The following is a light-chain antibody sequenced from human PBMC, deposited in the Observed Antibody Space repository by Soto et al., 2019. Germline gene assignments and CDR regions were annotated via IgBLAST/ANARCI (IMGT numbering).Light chain of an antibody. J-gene: IGLJ1*01. CDR1: SSDVGGFNS. CDR2: DVN. CDR3: CSYAGSYSYA. Sequence: QSALTQPRSVSGSPGQSVTISCTGTSSDVGGFNSVSWYQQHPGKAPKLMLYDVNKRPSGVPDRFSGSKSGSTASLTISGLQAEDEADYYCCSYAGSYSYAFATGTKLTVL. V-gene: IGLV2-11*01.